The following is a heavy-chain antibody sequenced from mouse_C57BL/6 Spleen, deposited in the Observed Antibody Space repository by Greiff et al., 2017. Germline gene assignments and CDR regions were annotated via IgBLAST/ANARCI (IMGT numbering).Heavy chain of an antibody. CDR2: IDPSDSYT. CDR1: GYTFTSYW. Sequence: VQLQQPGAELVMPGASVKLSCKASGYTFTSYWMHWVKQRPGQGLEWIGEIDPSDSYTNYNQKFKGKSTLTVDKSSSTAYLQLSGLTSEDSAVYYCARSGSIYVWFAYWGQGALVTVSA. V-gene: IGHV1-69*01. D-gene: IGHD5-1*01. J-gene: IGHJ3*01. CDR3: ARSGSIYVWFAY.